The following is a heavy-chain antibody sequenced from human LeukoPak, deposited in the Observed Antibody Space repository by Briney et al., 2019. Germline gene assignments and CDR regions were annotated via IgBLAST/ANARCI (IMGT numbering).Heavy chain of an antibody. D-gene: IGHD3-10*01. CDR3: ARINFGAFDI. Sequence: GGSLRLSCAASGFTFSSYEMNWVRQAPGKGLEWVSYISSSGSTIYYADSVKGRFTISRDNAKNSLYLQMSSLRAEDTAVFYCARINFGAFDIWGQGTMVTVSS. V-gene: IGHV3-48*03. J-gene: IGHJ3*02. CDR1: GFTFSSYE. CDR2: ISSSGSTI.